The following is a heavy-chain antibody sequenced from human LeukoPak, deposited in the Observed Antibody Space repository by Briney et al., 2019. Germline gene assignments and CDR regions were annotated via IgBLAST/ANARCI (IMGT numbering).Heavy chain of an antibody. Sequence: ASVKVSCKASGYTFMSYAINWVRQAPGQGLEWLGWISGHNGQSKYAQKFQGRVTLTTDSSTGAAYKELRSLRSDDTAIYYCARGRAAADDFDYWGQGTLVTVSS. CDR2: ISGHNGQS. V-gene: IGHV1-18*01. D-gene: IGHD6-13*01. J-gene: IGHJ4*02. CDR3: ARGRAAADDFDY. CDR1: GYTFMSYA.